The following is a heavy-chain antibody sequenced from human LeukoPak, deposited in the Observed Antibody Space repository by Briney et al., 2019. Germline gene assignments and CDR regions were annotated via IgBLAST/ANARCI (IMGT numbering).Heavy chain of an antibody. V-gene: IGHV4-59*01. Sequence: SETLSLTCTVSGGSISSYYWSWIRQPPGKGLEWIGYIYYSGSTNYNPSLKSRVTISVDTSKNQFSLKLSSVTAADTAVYCCARGRRGTIFGVVTSNGYLYYYYYMDVWGKGTTVTVSS. CDR3: ARGRRGTIFGVVTSNGYLYYYYYMDV. CDR2: IYYSGST. J-gene: IGHJ6*03. D-gene: IGHD3-3*01. CDR1: GGSISSYY.